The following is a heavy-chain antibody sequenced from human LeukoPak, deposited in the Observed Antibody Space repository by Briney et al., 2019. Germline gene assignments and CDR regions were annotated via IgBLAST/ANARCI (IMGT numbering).Heavy chain of an antibody. CDR1: GGSISSGGYS. V-gene: IGHV4-30-2*01. Sequence: SQTLSLTCAVSGGSISSGGYSWSWIRQPPGKGLEWSGYIYHRGSTYYNPSLKSRVTISVDRSKNQFSLKLSSVTAADTAVYYCARVRYRYSSSWYLTQNWFDPWGQGTLVTVSS. CDR3: ARVRYRYSSSWYLTQNWFDP. CDR2: IYHRGST. D-gene: IGHD6-13*01. J-gene: IGHJ5*02.